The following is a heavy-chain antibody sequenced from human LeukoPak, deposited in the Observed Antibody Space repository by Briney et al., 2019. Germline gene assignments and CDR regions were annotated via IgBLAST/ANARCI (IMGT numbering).Heavy chain of an antibody. CDR3: ARDRSRMDV. D-gene: IGHD1-26*01. J-gene: IGHJ6*02. CDR1: GFTFSTYA. CDR2: IWSDRITK. Sequence: PGGSLRLSCAASGFTFSTYAMNWVRQAPGKGLEWVSVIWSDRITKYFGDSVKGRFTISRDNSKNTLYLQMNSLRADDTGVYYRARDRSRMDVWGQGTTVTVSS. V-gene: IGHV3-33*01.